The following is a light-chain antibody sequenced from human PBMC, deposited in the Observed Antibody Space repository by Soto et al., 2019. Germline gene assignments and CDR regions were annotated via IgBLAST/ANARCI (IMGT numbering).Light chain of an antibody. CDR1: SSDIGAYDY. CDR2: STN. Sequence: QSVLTQPASVSGSPGQSITISCTGTSSDIGAYDYVSWYQQYPGRVPKLLIYSTNQRPSGVPDRISGSKSGTSATLAISGLRFEDEADYYCAVWDDSLSGWVFGGGTKLTVL. V-gene: IGLV1-47*02. CDR3: AVWDDSLSGWV. J-gene: IGLJ3*02.